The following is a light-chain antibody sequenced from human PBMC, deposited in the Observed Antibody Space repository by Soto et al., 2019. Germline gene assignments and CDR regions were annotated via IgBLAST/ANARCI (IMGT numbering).Light chain of an antibody. V-gene: IGKV2-28*01. J-gene: IGKJ1*01. CDR2: FGS. Sequence: DIVMTQSPLSLRVTPGEPASISCRSSESLLHTNENNYLDWYLQKPGQSPQLLIYFGSTRASGVPDRFSGSGSDTDFTLTISRVEAEDVGVYYCMQALQTRWTFGQGTKVEIK. CDR3: MQALQTRWT. CDR1: ESLLHTNENNY.